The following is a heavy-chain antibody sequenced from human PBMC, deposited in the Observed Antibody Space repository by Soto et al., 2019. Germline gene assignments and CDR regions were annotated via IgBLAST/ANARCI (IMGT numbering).Heavy chain of an antibody. CDR2: TYYRSKWYN. D-gene: IGHD6-19*01. CDR1: GDSVSSNSAA. V-gene: IGHV6-1*01. Sequence: QTRSLSSDISGDSVSSNSAAWNCISQSPSRGLEWLGRTYYRSKWYNDYAVSVKSRITINPDTSKNQFSLQLNSVTPEDTAVYYCARAGQWLVPFFDYWGQGTLVTVSS. J-gene: IGHJ4*02. CDR3: ARAGQWLVPFFDY.